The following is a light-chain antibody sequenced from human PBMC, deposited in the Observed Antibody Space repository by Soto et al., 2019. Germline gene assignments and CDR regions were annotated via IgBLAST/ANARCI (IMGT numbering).Light chain of an antibody. V-gene: IGKV3D-15*01. CDR3: QQYNNWPWT. CDR2: DAS. CDR1: QSVSSS. Sequence: DIVMTQSPATLSVSPGERATLSRRTSQSVSSSLAWYQQKPGQAPRLLIYDASNRATGIPARFSGSGSGTDFTLTISSLEPEDFAVYYCQQYNNWPWTFGQGTKVDIK. J-gene: IGKJ1*01.